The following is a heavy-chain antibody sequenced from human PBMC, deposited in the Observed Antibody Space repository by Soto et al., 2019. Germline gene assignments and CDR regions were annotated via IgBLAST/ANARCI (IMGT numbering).Heavy chain of an antibody. V-gene: IGHV4-59*01. J-gene: IGHJ4*02. CDR2: IYYSGST. Sequence: PSETLSLTCTVSGGSISSYYWSWIRQPPGKGLEWIGYIYYSGSTNYNPSLKSRVTISVDTSKNQFSLKLSSVTAADTAVYYCARAPDCSGGSCFEYYFDYWGQGTLVTVS. D-gene: IGHD2-15*01. CDR3: ARAPDCSGGSCFEYYFDY. CDR1: GGSISSYY.